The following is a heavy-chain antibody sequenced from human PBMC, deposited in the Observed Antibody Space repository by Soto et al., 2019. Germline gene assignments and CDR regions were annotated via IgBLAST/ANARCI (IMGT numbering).Heavy chain of an antibody. D-gene: IGHD2-15*01. V-gene: IGHV1-69*06. J-gene: IGHJ6*04. CDR3: ARDGGFLMTPLVGDYYYSGRDV. CDR2: IIPIFGTA. CDR1: GGTFSSYA. Sequence: SVKVSCKASGGTFSSYAISWVRQAPGQGLEWMGGIIPIFGTANYAQKFQGRVTITADKSTSTAYMELSSLRSEDTAVYYCARDGGFLMTPLVGDYYYSGRDVGGKGPTVPAPS.